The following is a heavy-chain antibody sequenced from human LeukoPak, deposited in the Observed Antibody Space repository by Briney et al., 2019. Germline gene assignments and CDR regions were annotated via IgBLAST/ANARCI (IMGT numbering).Heavy chain of an antibody. V-gene: IGHV3-13*01. CDR1: GFTFSSYD. Sequence: GGSLRLSCAASGFTFSSYDVHWVRQATGKGLEWVSAIGTAGDTYYPGSVKGRFTISRENAKNSLYLQMNSLRAEDTAVYYCARDQHYCTSTSCSNWFDPWGQGTLVTVSS. D-gene: IGHD2-2*01. J-gene: IGHJ5*02. CDR3: ARDQHYCTSTSCSNWFDP. CDR2: IGTAGDT.